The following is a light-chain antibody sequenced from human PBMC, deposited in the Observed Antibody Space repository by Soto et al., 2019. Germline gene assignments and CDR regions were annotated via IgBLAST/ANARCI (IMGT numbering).Light chain of an antibody. CDR2: EVN. J-gene: IGLJ1*01. CDR3: SSCTSSSTLLYV. CDR1: SSDVGYYNY. Sequence: ALAQPASVPGSPGQSITISCTGTSSDVGYYNYVSWYRQHPGKAPRLMIYEVNNRPSGVSNRFSGSKSGNTASLTISGLQAEDEADYYCSSCTSSSTLLYVFGTGTKVTVL. V-gene: IGLV2-14*01.